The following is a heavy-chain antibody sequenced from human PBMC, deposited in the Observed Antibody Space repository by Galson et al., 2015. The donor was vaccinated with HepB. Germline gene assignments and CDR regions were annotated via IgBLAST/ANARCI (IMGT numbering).Heavy chain of an antibody. J-gene: IGHJ6*03. CDR1: GFTFSSYN. Sequence: SLRLSCAASGFTFSSYNINWVRQAPGRGLEWVSYISTTSSFIYYADSVKGRFTISRDSAKNSVYLQMNSLRADDTAVYYCARVPGSWIQLWFYMDVWGKGTTVTVS. CDR2: ISTTSSFI. V-gene: IGHV3-48*01. D-gene: IGHD5-18*01. CDR3: ARVPGSWIQLWFYMDV.